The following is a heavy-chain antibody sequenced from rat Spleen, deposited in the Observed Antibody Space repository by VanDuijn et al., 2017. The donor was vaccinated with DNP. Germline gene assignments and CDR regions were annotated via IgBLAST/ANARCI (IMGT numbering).Heavy chain of an antibody. V-gene: IGHV5-31*01. CDR1: GFTFNNYW. CDR2: ITINGGST. J-gene: IGHJ2*01. CDR3: ARSELAYFAY. Sequence: EVQLVESGGDLVQPGRSLKLSCVASGFTFNNYWMAWIRQVPGKGLEWVASITINGGSTYYPDSVKGRFTISRDNVKNTLYLQMNSLRSEDTATYYCARSELAYFAYWGQGVMVTVSS. D-gene: IGHD5-1*01.